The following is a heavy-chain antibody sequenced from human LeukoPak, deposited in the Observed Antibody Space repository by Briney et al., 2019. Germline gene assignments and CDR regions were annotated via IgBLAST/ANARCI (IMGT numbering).Heavy chain of an antibody. CDR3: ARLGRTVVTPTASEAFDY. CDR1: GFTFSSYW. Sequence: SGGSLRLSCAASGFTFSSYWMSWVRQAPGKGLEWVANIKQDGSEKYYVDSVKGRFTISRDNAKNSLYLQMNSLRAEDTAVYYCARLGRTVVTPTASEAFDYWGQGTLVTVSS. J-gene: IGHJ4*02. V-gene: IGHV3-7*01. CDR2: IKQDGSEK. D-gene: IGHD4-23*01.